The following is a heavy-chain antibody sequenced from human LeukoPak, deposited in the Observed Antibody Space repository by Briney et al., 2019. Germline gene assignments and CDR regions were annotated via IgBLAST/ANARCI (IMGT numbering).Heavy chain of an antibody. D-gene: IGHD2-21*01. CDR1: GYSFSNYW. CDR2: IYPSDSDA. Sequence: GESLKISCKGSGYSFSNYWIGWVRQMPGKGLEWMGIIYPSDSDARYSPSFQGQVTISADKSINTAYLQWSSLKASDTAMYYCACSPTYYDGMDVWGQGTTVIVSS. CDR3: ACSPTYYDGMDV. V-gene: IGHV5-51*01. J-gene: IGHJ6*02.